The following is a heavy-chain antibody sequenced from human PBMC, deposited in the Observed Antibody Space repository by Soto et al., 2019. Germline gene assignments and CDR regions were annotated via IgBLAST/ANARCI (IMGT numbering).Heavy chain of an antibody. J-gene: IGHJ4*02. CDR3: AANWNFGLNF. Sequence: PAESLRLSCVASGFDFSDFHISWVRQAPGKGLEWISYISSSLGHTDYAESVKGRFTISRDNAKSSVFLEMSDLRSDDTAVYYCAANWNFGLNFWGQGTLVTVSS. V-gene: IGHV3-11*03. D-gene: IGHD1-1*01. CDR2: ISSSLGHT. CDR1: GFDFSDFH.